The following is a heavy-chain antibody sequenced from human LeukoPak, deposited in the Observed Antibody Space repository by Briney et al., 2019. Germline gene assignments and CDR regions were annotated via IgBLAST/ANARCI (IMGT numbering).Heavy chain of an antibody. CDR2: IYPGDSDT. D-gene: IGHD5-12*01. J-gene: IGHJ4*02. Sequence: GESLKISCNGSDYSFTTYWIGRARQMPGKGLEWMGIIYPGDSDTRYSPSFQGQVTISADKSISTAYLQWSSLKASDTAMYYCVRRDTGFESLDYWGQGTLVTVSS. V-gene: IGHV5-51*01. CDR1: DYSFTTYW. CDR3: VRRDTGFESLDY.